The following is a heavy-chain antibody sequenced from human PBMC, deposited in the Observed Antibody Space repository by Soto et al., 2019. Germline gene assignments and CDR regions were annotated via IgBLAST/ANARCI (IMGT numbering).Heavy chain of an antibody. J-gene: IGHJ4*02. CDR3: VKDLGAVAGTFDY. CDR2: ISSNGGST. D-gene: IGHD6-19*01. CDR1: GFTFSSYA. V-gene: IGHV3-64D*06. Sequence: GGSLRLSCSASGFTFSSYAMHWVRQAPGKGLEYVSAISSNGGSTYYADSVKGRFTISRDNSKNTLYLQMSSLRAEDTAVYYCVKDLGAVAGTFDYWGQGTLVTVPQ.